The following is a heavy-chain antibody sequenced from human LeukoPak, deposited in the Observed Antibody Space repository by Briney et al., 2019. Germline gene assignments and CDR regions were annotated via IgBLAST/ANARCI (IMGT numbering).Heavy chain of an antibody. Sequence: GSSVKVSCKASGGTFSSYAISWVRQAPGQGLEWMGGIIPIFGTANYAQKFQGRVTITADESTSTAYMELSSLRSEDTAVYYCASYPGIAVAVDSYYYYGMDVWGQGTTVTVSS. J-gene: IGHJ6*02. CDR2: IIPIFGTA. D-gene: IGHD6-19*01. V-gene: IGHV1-69*01. CDR1: GGTFSSYA. CDR3: ASYPGIAVAVDSYYYYGMDV.